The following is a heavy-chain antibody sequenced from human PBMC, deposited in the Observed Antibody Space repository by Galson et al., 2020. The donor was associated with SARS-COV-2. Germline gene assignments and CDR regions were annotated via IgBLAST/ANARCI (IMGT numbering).Heavy chain of an antibody. CDR1: GFSLTTGGVG. D-gene: IGHD4-4*01. CDR3: AHCPGDYSNYACFDY. J-gene: IGHJ4*02. Sequence: SGPTLVKPTQTLTLTCTFSGFSLTTGGVGVGWIRQPPGKTLEWLALIYWDDDKRYSPSLKSRLTITKDTSENQVVLTMTNMDPVDTATYYCAHCPGDYSNYACFDYWGQGTLVTVSS. CDR2: IYWDDDK. V-gene: IGHV2-5*02.